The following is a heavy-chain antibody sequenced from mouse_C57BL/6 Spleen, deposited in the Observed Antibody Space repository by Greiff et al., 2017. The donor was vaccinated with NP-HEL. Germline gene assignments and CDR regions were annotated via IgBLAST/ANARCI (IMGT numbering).Heavy chain of an antibody. V-gene: IGHV1-7*01. CDR1: GYTFTSYW. CDR2: INPSSGYT. D-gene: IGHD3-2*02. J-gene: IGHJ2*01. Sequence: VQLQQSGAELTKPGASVKLSCKASGYTFTSYWMHWVKQRPGQGLEWIGYINPSSGYTKYNQKFKDKATLTADKSSSTAYMQRSSLTYEDSAVYYCARGRGNEGLDSSGYVYCDYWGQGTTLTVSS. CDR3: ARGRGNEGLDSSGYVYCDY.